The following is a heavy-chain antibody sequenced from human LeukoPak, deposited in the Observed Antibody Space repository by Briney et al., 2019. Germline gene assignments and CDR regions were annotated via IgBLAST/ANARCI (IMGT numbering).Heavy chain of an antibody. Sequence: ASVKVSCKASGYTFTSYGISWVRQAPGQGLEWMGWISAYNGNTNYAQKLQGRVTMTTDTSTSTAYMELRSLRSDDTAVYYCARDARYSGSYSPFDYWGQGTLVTVSS. V-gene: IGHV1-18*01. J-gene: IGHJ4*02. CDR1: GYTFTSYG. D-gene: IGHD1-26*01. CDR3: ARDARYSGSYSPFDY. CDR2: ISAYNGNT.